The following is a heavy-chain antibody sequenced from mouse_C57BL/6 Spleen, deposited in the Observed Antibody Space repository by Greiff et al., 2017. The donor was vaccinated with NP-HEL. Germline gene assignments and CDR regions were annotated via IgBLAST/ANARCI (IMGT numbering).Heavy chain of an antibody. Sequence: EVKLVESVAELVRPGASVKLSCTASGFNIKNTYMHWVKQRPEQGMEWIGRIDPANGNTKYAPKFQGKATITADTSSNTAYLQLSSLTSEDTAIYYCAGIYYEYDAWFAYWGQGTLVTVSA. J-gene: IGHJ3*01. CDR2: IDPANGNT. CDR3: AGIYYEYDAWFAY. CDR1: GFNIKNTY. V-gene: IGHV14-3*01. D-gene: IGHD2-4*01.